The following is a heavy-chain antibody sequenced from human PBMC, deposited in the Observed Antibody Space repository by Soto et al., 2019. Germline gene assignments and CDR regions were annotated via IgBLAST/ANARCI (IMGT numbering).Heavy chain of an antibody. CDR1: GFTFTSSA. CDR3: AAVGNYGGRGVDY. V-gene: IGHV1-58*01. CDR2: IVVGSGNT. Sequence: QMQLVQSGPEVKKPGTSVKVSCKASGFTFTSSAVQWVRQARGQRLEWIGWIVVGSGNTNYAQKFQERVTITRDMSTSTAYMELSSLRSEDTAVYYCAAVGNYGGRGVDYWGQGTLVTVSS. J-gene: IGHJ4*02. D-gene: IGHD1-7*01.